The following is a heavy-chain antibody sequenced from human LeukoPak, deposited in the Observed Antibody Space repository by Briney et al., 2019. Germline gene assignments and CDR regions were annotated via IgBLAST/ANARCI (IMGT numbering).Heavy chain of an antibody. D-gene: IGHD6-19*01. CDR3: TRAVAGHPD. CDR2: INHSGYT. V-gene: IGHV4-34*01. CDR1: GVAFSNYY. J-gene: IGHJ4*02. Sequence: PSETLSPTCAVSGVAFSNYYWSWVRQSPRQGLEWIGEINHSGYTNYNPSLKSRVTMSIDTSKNQFSLLLTSVTAADAGVYYCTRAVAGHPDWGQGTLVTVSS.